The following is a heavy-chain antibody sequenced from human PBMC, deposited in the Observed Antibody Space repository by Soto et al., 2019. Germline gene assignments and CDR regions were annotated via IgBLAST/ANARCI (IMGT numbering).Heavy chain of an antibody. CDR1: GYSFSRYG. CDR3: ARDEGYSNYGKVKYCDY. Sequence: QVQLVQSGAEVKKPGASVKVSCKASGYSFSRYGISWVRQAPGQGLEWMGWISAYKGNAKFAQKLQDRVTMTTDTSTSTAYMELGSLRSDDTAVYYCARDEGYSNYGKVKYCDYWGQGTLVTVSS. J-gene: IGHJ4*02. CDR2: ISAYKGNA. D-gene: IGHD4-4*01. V-gene: IGHV1-18*04.